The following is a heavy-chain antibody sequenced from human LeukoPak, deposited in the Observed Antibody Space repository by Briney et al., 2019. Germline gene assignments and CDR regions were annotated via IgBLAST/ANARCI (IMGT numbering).Heavy chain of an antibody. CDR3: AKDIDSSGWYRSFDY. CDR1: GFTFSSYA. V-gene: IGHV3-23*01. Sequence: GGSLRLSCAASGFTFSSYAMSWVRQAPGKGLEWVSAISGSGGSTYYADSVKGRFTISRDNAKNSLYLQMNSLRAEDMALYYCAKDIDSSGWYRSFDYWGQGTLVTVSS. D-gene: IGHD6-19*01. J-gene: IGHJ4*02. CDR2: ISGSGGST.